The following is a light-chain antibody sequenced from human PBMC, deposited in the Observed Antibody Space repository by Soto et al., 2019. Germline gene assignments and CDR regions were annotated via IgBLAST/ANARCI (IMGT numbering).Light chain of an antibody. J-gene: IGKJ4*01. Sequence: DIVLTQFPATLSLSPGERATLSCRASQTVMHSLAWYQQRPGQAPRLLIFDASKRATGLPARFSGSGSGKDFTLTIASLEHEDFAVYYCQQRRNWVTFGGGTKVEI. V-gene: IGKV3-11*01. CDR1: QTVMHS. CDR3: QQRRNWVT. CDR2: DAS.